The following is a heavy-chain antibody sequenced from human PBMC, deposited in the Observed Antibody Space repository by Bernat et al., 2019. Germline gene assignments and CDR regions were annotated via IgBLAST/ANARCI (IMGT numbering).Heavy chain of an antibody. CDR2: IKRKNDGGTT. J-gene: IGHJ4*02. Sequence: EVQLVESGGGLVKPGGSLRLSCAASGFSFSNAWMSWVRQAPGKGLEWFGRIKRKNDGGTTDYAAPVKGRFTISSDDAKTTLYLQMNSLKTEDTAVYYCTTGYCSNGVCYTYFDHWGQGTLVTVSS. CDR1: GFSFSNAW. D-gene: IGHD2-8*01. V-gene: IGHV3-15*01. CDR3: TTGYCSNGVCYTYFDH.